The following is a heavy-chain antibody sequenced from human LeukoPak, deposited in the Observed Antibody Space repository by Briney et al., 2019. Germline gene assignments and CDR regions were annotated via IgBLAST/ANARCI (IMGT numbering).Heavy chain of an antibody. V-gene: IGHV3-7*03. CDR3: ARGFGNMWIQLWSNPNDAFDI. CDR1: GFTFSSYW. Sequence: GGSLRLSCAASGFTFSSYWMSWVRQAPGKGLEWVANIKQDGSEKYYVDSVKGRFTISRDNAKNSLYLQMNSLRAEDTAVYYCARGFGNMWIQLWSNPNDAFDIWGQGTMVTVSS. J-gene: IGHJ3*02. CDR2: IKQDGSEK. D-gene: IGHD5-18*01.